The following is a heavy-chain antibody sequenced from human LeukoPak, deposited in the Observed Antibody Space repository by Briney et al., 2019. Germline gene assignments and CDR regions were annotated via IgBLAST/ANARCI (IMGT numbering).Heavy chain of an antibody. J-gene: IGHJ4*02. CDR3: ASQDHGHFLPPAGY. Sequence: ASVKVSWKASGYTFTGYYMHCVRQAPGQGLEWMGWINPDIGVTKYAHKFQDRVTMTRDTSISTAYMELSRLRSDDTAVYYCASQDHGHFLPPAGYWGQGTLVTVSS. V-gene: IGHV1-2*07. CDR2: INPDIGVT. CDR1: GYTFTGYY. D-gene: IGHD4-17*01.